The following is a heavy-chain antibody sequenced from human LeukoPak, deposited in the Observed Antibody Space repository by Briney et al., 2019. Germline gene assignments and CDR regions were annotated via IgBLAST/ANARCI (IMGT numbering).Heavy chain of an antibody. Sequence: SETLSLTCTVSGGSISGSTYYWGWVRQPPGKGLEWIGSIHNSRGTSYNPSLESRLTISVDTSENQFFLKMSYVTAADTAMYYCGKVGGNSNSWGQGTLVTVSS. V-gene: IGHV4-39*07. CDR3: GKVGGNSNS. D-gene: IGHD4-23*01. CDR1: GGSISGSTYY. CDR2: IHNSRGT. J-gene: IGHJ5*02.